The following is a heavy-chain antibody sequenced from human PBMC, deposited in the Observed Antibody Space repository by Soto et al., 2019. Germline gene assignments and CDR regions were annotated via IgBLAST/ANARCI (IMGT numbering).Heavy chain of an antibody. CDR2: ISYDGSNK. CDR3: AKGEYSNYCYYMDV. Sequence: QVQLVESGGGVVQPGRSLRLSCAASGFTFSSYGMHWVRQAPGKGLEWVAVISYDGSNKYYADSVKGRFTISRDNSKNTLYLQMNSLRAEDTAVYYCAKGEYSNYCYYMDVWGKGTTVTVSS. V-gene: IGHV3-30*18. D-gene: IGHD4-4*01. CDR1: GFTFSSYG. J-gene: IGHJ6*03.